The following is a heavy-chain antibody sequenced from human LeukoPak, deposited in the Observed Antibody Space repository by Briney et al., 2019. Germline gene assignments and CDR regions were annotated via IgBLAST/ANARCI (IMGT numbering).Heavy chain of an antibody. Sequence: PSETLSLTCTVSGGSISSYYWSWIRQPPGKGLEWIGYIYYSGSTNYNPSLKSRVTISVDTSKNQFSLKLSSVTAADTAVYYCARVNNVERVLDYWGQGTLVTVSS. CDR3: ARVNNVERVLDY. D-gene: IGHD1-1*01. CDR2: IYYSGST. CDR1: GGSISSYY. J-gene: IGHJ4*02. V-gene: IGHV4-59*01.